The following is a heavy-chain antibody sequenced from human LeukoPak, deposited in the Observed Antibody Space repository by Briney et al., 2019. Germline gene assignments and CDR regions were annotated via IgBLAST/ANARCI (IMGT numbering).Heavy chain of an antibody. CDR3: ARGDYDFWSGSPPMDV. D-gene: IGHD3-3*01. Sequence: ASVKVSCKASGYTFTSYDINWVRQATGQGLEWMGWMNPNSGNTGYAQKFQGRVTITRNTSISTAYMELSSLRSEDTAVYYCARGDYDFWSGSPPMDVWGKGTTVTVSS. CDR1: GYTFTSYD. J-gene: IGHJ6*04. V-gene: IGHV1-8*03. CDR2: MNPNSGNT.